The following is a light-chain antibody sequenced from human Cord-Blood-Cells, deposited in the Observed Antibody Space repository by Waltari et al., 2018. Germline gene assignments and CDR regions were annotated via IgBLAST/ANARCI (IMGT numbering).Light chain of an antibody. Sequence: DIVMTQSPDSLAVSLGVRLIINCKSSQSVLYSSNNKNYLAWYQQKPGQPPKLLIYWASTRESGVPDRFSGSGSGTDFTLTISSLQAEDVAVYYCQQYYSTPYTFGQGTKLEIK. V-gene: IGKV4-1*01. CDR3: QQYYSTPYT. J-gene: IGKJ2*01. CDR2: WAS. CDR1: QSVLYSSNNKNY.